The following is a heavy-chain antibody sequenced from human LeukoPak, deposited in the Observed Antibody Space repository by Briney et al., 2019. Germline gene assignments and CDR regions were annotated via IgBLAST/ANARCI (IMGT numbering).Heavy chain of an antibody. J-gene: IGHJ4*02. CDR3: AAMTSVTTGDY. V-gene: IGHV3-21*01. D-gene: IGHD4-11*01. CDR1: EFSFNTYS. CDR2: ISSSSSYI. Sequence: GGSLRLSCAASEFSFNTYSMNWLRQAPGKGLEWVSSISSSSSYIDYADSVKGRFTISRDNSKNTLYLQMNSLRAEDTAVYYCAAMTSVTTGDYWGQGTLVTVSS.